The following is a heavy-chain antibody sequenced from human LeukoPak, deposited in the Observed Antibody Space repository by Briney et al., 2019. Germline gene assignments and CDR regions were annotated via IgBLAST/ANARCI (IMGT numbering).Heavy chain of an antibody. CDR2: INPSGGST. Sequence: ASVKVSCKASGYIFTNYYMHWVRQAPGQGLEWMGIINPSGGSTSYAQKFQGRVTMTRDTSTSTVYMELSSLRSEDTAVYYCARGIGIWGTHDYWGQGTLVTVSS. J-gene: IGHJ4*02. V-gene: IGHV1-46*01. CDR1: GYIFTNYY. D-gene: IGHD3-16*01. CDR3: ARGIGIWGTHDY.